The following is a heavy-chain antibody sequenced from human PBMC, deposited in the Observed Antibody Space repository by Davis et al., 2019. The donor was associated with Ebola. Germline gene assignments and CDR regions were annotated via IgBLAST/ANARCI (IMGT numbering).Heavy chain of an antibody. CDR2: VYYVGSA. V-gene: IGHV4-39*07. CDR3: ARNSSSSFFDL. Sequence: PSETLSLTCTVSGDSLNSGYYYWAWIRQPPGKGLEWIGSVYYVGSAHYNPSLKSRVRISVDTFRNRFSLDLTSVTAADTAVYFCARNSSSSFFDLWGQGNLVIVSS. J-gene: IGHJ4*02. CDR1: GDSLNSGYYY. D-gene: IGHD6-19*01.